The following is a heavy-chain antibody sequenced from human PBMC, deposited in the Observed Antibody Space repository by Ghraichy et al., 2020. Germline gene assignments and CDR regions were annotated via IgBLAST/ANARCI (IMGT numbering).Heavy chain of an antibody. CDR2: INHSGST. CDR3: ARGNRYDTATYNWFDP. D-gene: IGHD5-18*01. Sequence: SQTLSLTCAVYGGSFSGYYWSWIRQPPGKGLEWIGEINHSGSTNYNPSLKSRVTISVDTSKNQFSLKLSSVTAADTAVYYCARGNRYDTATYNWFDPWGQGTLVTVSS. J-gene: IGHJ5*02. V-gene: IGHV4-34*01. CDR1: GGSFSGYY.